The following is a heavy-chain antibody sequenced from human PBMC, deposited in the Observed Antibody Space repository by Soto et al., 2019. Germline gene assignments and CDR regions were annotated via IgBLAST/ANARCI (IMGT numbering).Heavy chain of an antibody. Sequence: QVQLVQSGAEVKKPGSSVKVSCKASGGTFSSQTISWVRQAPGQGLEWMGGIIPILTIATYAEKFQGRVTTTADKSTNTAYMELRSLKSEDTAVYYCARPKRDVYNQGFEYWGQGTLVTVSS. CDR3: ARPKRDVYNQGFEY. CDR2: IIPILTIA. CDR1: GGTFSSQT. D-gene: IGHD1-1*01. J-gene: IGHJ4*02. V-gene: IGHV1-69*02.